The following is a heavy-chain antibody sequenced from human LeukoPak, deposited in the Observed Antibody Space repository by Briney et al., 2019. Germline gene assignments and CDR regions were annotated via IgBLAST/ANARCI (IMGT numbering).Heavy chain of an antibody. CDR1: GFTFSSYA. V-gene: IGHV3-23*01. D-gene: IGHD6-13*01. CDR3: ARDGGAAASH. J-gene: IGHJ1*01. CDR2: ISGSGGST. Sequence: SGGSLRLSCAASGFTFSSYAMSWVRQAPGKGLEWVSAISGSGGSTYYADSVKGRFTISRDTSKSTLYLQMNSLRAEDTAVYYCARDGGAAASHWGQGTLVTVSS.